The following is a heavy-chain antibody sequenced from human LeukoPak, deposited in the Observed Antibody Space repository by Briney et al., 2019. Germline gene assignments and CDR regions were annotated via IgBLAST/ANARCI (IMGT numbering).Heavy chain of an antibody. CDR2: ISSSGSTI. J-gene: IGHJ6*03. Sequence: PGRSLRLSCAASAFTFSDYYMGWIRQAPEKGLEWVSYISSSGSTIYYADSAKGRFTISRDNAKNSLYLQMNSLRAEDTAVYYCARVKGEQGDYSSSWTNIYYYYYMDVWGKGTTVTISS. V-gene: IGHV3-11*01. D-gene: IGHD6-13*01. CDR1: AFTFSDYY. CDR3: ARVKGEQGDYSSSWTNIYYYYYMDV.